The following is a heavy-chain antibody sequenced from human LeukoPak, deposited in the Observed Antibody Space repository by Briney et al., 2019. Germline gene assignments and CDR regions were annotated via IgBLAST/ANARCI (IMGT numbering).Heavy chain of an antibody. CDR2: IYYTGST. CDR3: ARRVAVAGPLDY. J-gene: IGHJ4*02. D-gene: IGHD6-19*01. CDR1: GGSIGSYY. Sequence: PSETLSLTCTVSGGSIGSYYWSWIRQPPGKGLEWIGYIYYTGSTNYNPSLKSRVTISVDTSKNQFSLKLSSVTAADTAVYYCARRVAVAGPLDYWGQGTLVPVSS. V-gene: IGHV4-59*08.